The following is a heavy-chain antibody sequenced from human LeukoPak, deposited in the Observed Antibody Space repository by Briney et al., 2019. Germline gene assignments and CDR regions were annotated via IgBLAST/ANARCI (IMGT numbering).Heavy chain of an antibody. Sequence: ASVKVSCKVSGYTLTELSMHWVRQAPGKGLEWMGGFDPEDGETIYAQKFQGRVTMTEDTSTDTAYMELSSLRSEDTAVYYCATYPITMVREAMSWWGQGTLVTVSS. CDR1: GYTLTELS. CDR2: FDPEDGET. V-gene: IGHV1-24*01. CDR3: ATYPITMVREAMSW. J-gene: IGHJ4*02. D-gene: IGHD3-10*01.